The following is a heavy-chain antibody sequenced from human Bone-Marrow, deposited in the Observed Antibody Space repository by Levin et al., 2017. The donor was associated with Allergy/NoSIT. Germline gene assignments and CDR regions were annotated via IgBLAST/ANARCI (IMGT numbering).Heavy chain of an antibody. J-gene: IGHJ6*02. D-gene: IGHD6-19*01. CDR3: ARSQGRSGWSYYYYGMDV. CDR1: GFDFNTHD. Sequence: GGSLRLSCRGSGFDFNTHDMNWVRQAPGQGLEWVSSISGNSHYVYYADSVKGRFSISRDNAKNSLFLHMNSLRVEDTAVYYCARSQGRSGWSYYYYGMDVWGRGTTLTVSS. CDR2: ISGNSHYV. V-gene: IGHV3-21*06.